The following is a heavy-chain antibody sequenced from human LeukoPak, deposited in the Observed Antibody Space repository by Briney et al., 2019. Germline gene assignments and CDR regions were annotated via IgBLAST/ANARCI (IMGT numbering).Heavy chain of an antibody. CDR3: ARDRSSSWYGRNWFDP. V-gene: IGHV1-69*04. Sequence: ASVKVSCKASGGTFSSYAISWVRQAPGQGLEWMGRIIPILGIANYAQKFQGRVTITADKSTSTAYMELSSLRSEDTAVYYCARDRSSSWYGRNWFDPWGQGTLVTVSS. D-gene: IGHD6-13*01. CDR2: IIPILGIA. CDR1: GGTFSSYA. J-gene: IGHJ5*02.